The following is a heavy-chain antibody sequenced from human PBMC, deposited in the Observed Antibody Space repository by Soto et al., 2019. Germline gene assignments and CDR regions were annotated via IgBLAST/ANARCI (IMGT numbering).Heavy chain of an antibody. V-gene: IGHV1-3*05. CDR3: ARSIVVATALDY. J-gene: IGHJ4*02. Sequence: QVQLVQSGAEEKKPGASVKVSCKASGYTFTSYAMHWVRQAPGQRLEWMGWINAGNGNTKYSQKFQGRVTITRDTSASTGYMELISLRSEDTAVYYCARSIVVATALDYWGQGTLVTVSS. D-gene: IGHD2-21*02. CDR2: INAGNGNT. CDR1: GYTFTSYA.